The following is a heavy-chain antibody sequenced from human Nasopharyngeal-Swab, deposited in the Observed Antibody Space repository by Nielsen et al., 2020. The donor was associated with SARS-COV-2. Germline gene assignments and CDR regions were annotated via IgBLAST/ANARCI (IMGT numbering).Heavy chain of an antibody. CDR3: ATSPGSYLAY. CDR2: ISSSSSTI. Sequence: WIRQPPGKGLEWVSYISSSSSTIYYADSVKGRFTISRDNAKNSLYLQMNSLRDEDTAVYYCATSPGSYLAYWGQGTLVTVS. D-gene: IGHD1-26*01. V-gene: IGHV3-48*02. J-gene: IGHJ4*02.